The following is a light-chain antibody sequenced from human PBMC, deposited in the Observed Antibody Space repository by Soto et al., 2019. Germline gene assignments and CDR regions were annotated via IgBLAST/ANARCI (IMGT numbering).Light chain of an antibody. V-gene: IGKV1-33*01. CDR1: QDISNY. CDR2: DAS. J-gene: IGKJ4*01. CDR3: QQDDNLPPLT. Sequence: DIQMTQSPSSLSASVGDRVTITCQASQDISNYLNWYQQKPGKAPKLLIYDASNLETGVPSRFSVSGSGTDLTFTISSLQPEDSATYYCQQDDNLPPLTFGGGTKVEIK.